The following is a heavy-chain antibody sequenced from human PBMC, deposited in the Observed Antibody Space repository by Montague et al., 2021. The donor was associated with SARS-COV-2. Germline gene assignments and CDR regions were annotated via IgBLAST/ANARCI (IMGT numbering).Heavy chain of an antibody. Sequence: SETLSLTCTLSGGSISRYSWTWIRQPPGKGLEWIGYIYNSGSTNXNPSLTRRVTISVDTSKNQFSLKLSSVAAAGTAVSYCARVGRGSSWYEVAFDIWGQGTMVTVSS. D-gene: IGHD6-13*01. CDR2: IYNSGST. CDR1: GGSISRYS. J-gene: IGHJ3*02. CDR3: ARVGRGSSWYEVAFDI. V-gene: IGHV4-59*01.